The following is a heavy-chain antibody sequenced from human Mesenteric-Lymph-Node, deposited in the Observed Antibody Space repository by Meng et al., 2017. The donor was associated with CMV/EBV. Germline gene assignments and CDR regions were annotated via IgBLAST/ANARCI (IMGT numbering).Heavy chain of an antibody. D-gene: IGHD6-6*01. CDR3: ARGKQLVRSGYFDP. J-gene: IGHJ5*02. CDR1: GGTFSSYA. CDR2: IIPIFGTA. Sequence: SVKVSRKASGGTFSSYAISWVRQAPGQGLEWMGGIIPIFGTANYAQKFQGRVTITTDESTSTAYMELSSLRSEDTAVYYCARGKQLVRSGYFDPWGQGTLVTVSS. V-gene: IGHV1-69*05.